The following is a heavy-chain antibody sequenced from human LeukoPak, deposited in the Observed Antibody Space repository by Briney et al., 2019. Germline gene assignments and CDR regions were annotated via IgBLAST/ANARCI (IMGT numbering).Heavy chain of an antibody. CDR2: INSDGSST. CDR3: AGWGYTVTTSH. CDR1: GFTFSSYW. D-gene: IGHD4-17*01. V-gene: IGHV3-74*01. J-gene: IGHJ4*02. Sequence: PGGSLRLSCAASGFTFSSYWMHWVRQAPGKGLVWVSRINSDGSSTSYADYVKGRFTISRDNAKNTLYLQMNSLRAEDTAVYYCAGWGYTVTTSHRGQGTLVTVSS.